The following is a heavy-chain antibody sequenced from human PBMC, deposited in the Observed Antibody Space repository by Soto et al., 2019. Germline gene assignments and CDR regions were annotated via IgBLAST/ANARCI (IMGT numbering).Heavy chain of an antibody. J-gene: IGHJ4*02. Sequence: PGGSLRLSCAVPGLLFSGYGMHWVRQAPGKGLEWVAIIRFDGTNIEYADSVRGRFTISRDNSKNMLYLQMDSLRVEDTAVYYCGRDGIGGPVFSAYFDYWGRETLLTVSS. V-gene: IGHV3-33*01. CDR2: IRFDGTNI. CDR1: GLLFSGYG. D-gene: IGHD2-15*01. CDR3: GRDGIGGPVFSAYFDY.